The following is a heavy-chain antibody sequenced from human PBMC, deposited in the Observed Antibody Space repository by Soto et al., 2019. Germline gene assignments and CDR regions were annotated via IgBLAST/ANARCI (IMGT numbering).Heavy chain of an antibody. Sequence: QVQLVQSGAEVKKPGASVKVSCKASGYTFSSYGISWVRQAPGQGLEWMGRISAYNGNTNYAQKLQGRVTMTTDTSTRTAYMELRSLRSDDTAVYYCARDRVYNWNYGWFDPWGQGTLVTVSS. D-gene: IGHD1-7*01. J-gene: IGHJ5*02. CDR3: ARDRVYNWNYGWFDP. CDR2: ISAYNGNT. V-gene: IGHV1-18*01. CDR1: GYTFSSYG.